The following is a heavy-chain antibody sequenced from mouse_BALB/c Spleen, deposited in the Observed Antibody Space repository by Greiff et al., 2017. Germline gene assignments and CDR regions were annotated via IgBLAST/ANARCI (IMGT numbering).Heavy chain of an antibody. CDR2: INPYNDGT. CDR1: GYTFTSYV. V-gene: IGHV1-14*01. CDR3: ARIGNDGRRGFAY. J-gene: IGHJ3*01. Sequence: EVQLQQSGPELVKPGASVKMSCKASGYTFTSYVMHWVKQKPGQGLEWIGYINPYNDGTKYNEKFKGKATLTSDKSSSTAYMELSSLTSEDSAVYYCARIGNDGRRGFAYWGQGTLVTVSA. D-gene: IGHD2-3*01.